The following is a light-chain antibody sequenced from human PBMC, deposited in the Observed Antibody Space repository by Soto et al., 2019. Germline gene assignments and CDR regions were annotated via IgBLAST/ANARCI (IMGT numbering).Light chain of an antibody. Sequence: QSVLTQPASVSGSPGQSITISCTGTSSDVGGYNYVSWYQQHPGKAPKLMIYDVSNRPSGVSNRFSGSKSDNTASLTISGPQAEDEADYYCSSYTSSSTLGVFGGGTQLTVL. V-gene: IGLV2-14*01. CDR1: SSDVGGYNY. CDR3: SSYTSSSTLGV. J-gene: IGLJ3*02. CDR2: DVS.